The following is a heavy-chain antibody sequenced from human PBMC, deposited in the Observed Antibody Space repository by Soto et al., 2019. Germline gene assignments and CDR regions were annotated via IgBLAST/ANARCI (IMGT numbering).Heavy chain of an antibody. D-gene: IGHD6-13*01. CDR3: ARGHVGSSLYLDDY. CDR1: GYTFTGYY. CDR2: INPNSGGT. Sequence: ASVKVSCKASGYTFTGYYMHWVRQAPGQGLEWMGWINPNSGGTNYAQKFQGWVTMTRDTSISTAYMELSRLRSDDTAVYYCARGHVGSSLYLDDYWGQGTLVTVSS. V-gene: IGHV1-2*04. J-gene: IGHJ4*02.